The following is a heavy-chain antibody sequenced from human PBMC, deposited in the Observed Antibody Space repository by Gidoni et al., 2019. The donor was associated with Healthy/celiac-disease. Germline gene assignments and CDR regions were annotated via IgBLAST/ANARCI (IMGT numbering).Heavy chain of an antibody. D-gene: IGHD3-22*01. V-gene: IGHV3-7*01. CDR1: GVTFSGYW. J-gene: IGHJ4*02. CDR3: ARDRADLIVFDY. CDR2: IKQDGSEK. Sequence: EVQLVESGGGLVQPGGYRRVAWAASGVTFSGYWMSWVRQAPGKGLEWVANIKQDGSEKYYVDSVKGRFTISRDNAKNSLYLQMNSLRAEDTAVYYCARDRADLIVFDYWGQGTLVTVSS.